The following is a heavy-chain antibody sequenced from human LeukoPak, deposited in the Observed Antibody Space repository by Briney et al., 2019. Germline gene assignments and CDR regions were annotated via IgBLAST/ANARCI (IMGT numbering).Heavy chain of an antibody. D-gene: IGHD1-26*01. Sequence: SESLSLTCAVYGGSFSGYYWSWIRQPPGKGLEWIGEINHSGSTNYNPPLKNRVTISVDTPKNQFSLKLSSVTAADTAVYHCASLRERSYYARGFDYWGRGTLVTVSS. J-gene: IGHJ4*02. CDR1: GGSFSGYY. CDR2: INHSGST. V-gene: IGHV4-34*01. CDR3: ASLRERSYYARGFDY.